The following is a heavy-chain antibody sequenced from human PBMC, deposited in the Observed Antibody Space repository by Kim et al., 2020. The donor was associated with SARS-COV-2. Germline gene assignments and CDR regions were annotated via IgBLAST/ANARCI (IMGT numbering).Heavy chain of an antibody. V-gene: IGHV4-34*01. J-gene: IGHJ3*02. CDR3: ARRHRIATTGAFDI. D-gene: IGHD6-13*01. Sequence: NPSLKSRVTISVDTSKNQFSLKLSSVTAADTAVYYCARRHRIATTGAFDIWGQGTMVTVSS.